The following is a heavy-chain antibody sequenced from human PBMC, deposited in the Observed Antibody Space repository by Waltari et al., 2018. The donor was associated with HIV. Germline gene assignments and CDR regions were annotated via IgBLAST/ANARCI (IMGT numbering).Heavy chain of an antibody. D-gene: IGHD3-22*01. V-gene: IGHV3-9*01. CDR3: VKDAHYFDNSNRYYYGLDV. CDR1: GFTFENYA. J-gene: IGHJ6*02. Sequence: EVQLVESGGGLVQPGRSLRLSCAAPGFTFENYAIHWVRQAPGKGLEWVTGISWHGNNIAYADSVKGRFTISRDNAQNSLYLQMNSLRPEDTALYYCVKDAHYFDNSNRYYYGLDVWGHGTPVTVSS. CDR2: ISWHGNNI.